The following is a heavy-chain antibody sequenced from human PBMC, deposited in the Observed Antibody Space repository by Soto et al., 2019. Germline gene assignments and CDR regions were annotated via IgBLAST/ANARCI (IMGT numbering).Heavy chain of an antibody. CDR3: VKPPVITASYYYYDMDV. CDR2: ISGSGGST. J-gene: IGHJ6*02. V-gene: IGHV3-23*01. D-gene: IGHD4-4*01. Sequence: PGGSLRLSCAASGFTFSSYAMSWVRQAPGKGLEWVSGISGSGGSTYYTDSVKGRFTISRDNSKNTVFLQMNSLRDEDTAVYYCVKPPVITASYYYYDMDVWGQGTTVTVSS. CDR1: GFTFSSYA.